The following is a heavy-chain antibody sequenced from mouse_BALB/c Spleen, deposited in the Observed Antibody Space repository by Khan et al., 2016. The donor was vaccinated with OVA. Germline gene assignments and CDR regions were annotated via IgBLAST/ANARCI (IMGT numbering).Heavy chain of an antibody. J-gene: IGHJ4*01. V-gene: IGHV2-2*02. CDR3: ARIFIGTTDYAMDY. CDR1: GFSLTSYG. D-gene: IGHD2-14*01. CDR2: IWSGGST. Sequence: VELVEPGPGLVQPSQSLSITCTVSGFSLTSYGVHWVRQSPGKGLEWLGVIWSGGSTDYNAAFISRLSISKDNSKSQVFFKMNSLQANDTAIYYCARIFIGTTDYAMDYWGQGTSVTVSS.